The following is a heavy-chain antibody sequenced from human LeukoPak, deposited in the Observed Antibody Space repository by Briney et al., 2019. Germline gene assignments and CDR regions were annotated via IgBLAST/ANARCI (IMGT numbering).Heavy chain of an antibody. D-gene: IGHD3-3*01. CDR1: GYTFNSYG. J-gene: IGHJ6*03. CDR2: ISAYNGDT. Sequence: GASVKVSCKASGYTFNSYGINWVRQAPGQGLEWMGWISAYNGDTRYAQNLRDRVTMTTDTSTSTAYMEVRSLRSDDTAVYYCARDQGFLEWSTVMDVWGKGTTVTVSS. V-gene: IGHV1-18*01. CDR3: ARDQGFLEWSTVMDV.